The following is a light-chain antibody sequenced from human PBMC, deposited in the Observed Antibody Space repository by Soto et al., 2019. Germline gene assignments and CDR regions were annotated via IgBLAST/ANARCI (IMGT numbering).Light chain of an antibody. CDR3: QQYNSYPWT. CDR1: QGISNY. CDR2: AAS. V-gene: IGKV1-16*01. J-gene: IGKJ1*01. Sequence: DIQMTQSPSSLSASVGDRVTITCRARQGISNYLAWFQQKPGRAPKSLIYAASNLHSGVPSRFSGRRSGTDFTLTISSLQPADFATYCCQQYNSYPWTFGQGTKVEIK.